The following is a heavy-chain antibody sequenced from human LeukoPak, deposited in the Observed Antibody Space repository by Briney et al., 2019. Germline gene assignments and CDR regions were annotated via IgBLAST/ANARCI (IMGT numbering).Heavy chain of an antibody. Sequence: PGGSLRLSCAASGFTFSSYSMNWVSQAPGKGLEWVSSISSSSSYIYYADSVKGRFTISRDNAKNSLYLQMNSLRAEDTAVYYCARQGIAAAGTGPVFDYWGQGTLVTVSS. V-gene: IGHV3-21*01. CDR2: ISSSSSYI. CDR1: GFTFSSYS. D-gene: IGHD6-13*01. CDR3: ARQGIAAAGTGPVFDY. J-gene: IGHJ4*02.